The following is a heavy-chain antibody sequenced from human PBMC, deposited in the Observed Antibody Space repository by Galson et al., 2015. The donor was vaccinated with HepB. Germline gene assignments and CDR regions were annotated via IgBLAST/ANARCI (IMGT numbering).Heavy chain of an antibody. CDR2: MYYSGNT. CDR1: GDSITTYY. CDR3: ARDPFGVVMGWFDS. J-gene: IGHJ5*01. Sequence: ETLSLTCTVSGDSITTYYWSWIRQPPGKGLEWIGYMYYSGNTIYNSYLKSRVTISRDTSKNQFSLKLSSVTAADTAMYYCARDPFGVVMGWFDSWGQGTLATVSS. D-gene: IGHD3-3*01. V-gene: IGHV4-59*01.